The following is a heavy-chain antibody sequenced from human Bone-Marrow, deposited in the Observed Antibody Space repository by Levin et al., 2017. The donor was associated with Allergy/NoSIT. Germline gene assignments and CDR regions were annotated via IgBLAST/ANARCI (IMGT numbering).Heavy chain of an antibody. CDR1: GFTVSGHY. V-gene: IGHV3-53*01. J-gene: IGHJ6*02. D-gene: IGHD1-1*01. CDR3: AKKLARSGTLGMDV. Sequence: HPGGSLRLSCAVSGFTVSGHYMSWVRQAPGKGLECVSVIYSDSNGGTTHYAESVKGRFTISRDKSSNTLYPQMNSLRGEDTGVYFCAKKLARSGTLGMDVWGQGTTVTVSS. CDR2: IYSDSNGGTT.